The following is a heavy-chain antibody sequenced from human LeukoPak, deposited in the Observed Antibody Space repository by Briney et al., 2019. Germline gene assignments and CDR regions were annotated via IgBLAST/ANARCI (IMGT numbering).Heavy chain of an antibody. CDR1: GFTFSDHY. Sequence: GRSLRLSCAAPGFTFSDHYMSWIRQTPGKGLEWVSYIYNSASNTYYADSVKGRFTISRDNAKNVLYLQMNNLRVEDTAVYYCARGHYGLDVWGQGTTVTVSS. J-gene: IGHJ6*02. CDR2: IYNSASNT. V-gene: IGHV3-11*01. CDR3: ARGHYGLDV.